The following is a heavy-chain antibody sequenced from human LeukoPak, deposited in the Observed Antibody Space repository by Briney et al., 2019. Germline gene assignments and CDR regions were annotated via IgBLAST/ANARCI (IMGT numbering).Heavy chain of an antibody. CDR3: ARDGRIAAHQNWFDP. D-gene: IGHD6-6*01. V-gene: IGHV1-8*01. J-gene: IGHJ5*02. Sequence: ASVKVSCKASGYTFTSYDINWVRQATGQGLEWMGWMNPNSGSTGYAQKFQGRVTMTRNTSISTAYMELSSLRSEDTAVYYCARDGRIAAHQNWFDPWGQGTLVTVSS. CDR1: GYTFTSYD. CDR2: MNPNSGST.